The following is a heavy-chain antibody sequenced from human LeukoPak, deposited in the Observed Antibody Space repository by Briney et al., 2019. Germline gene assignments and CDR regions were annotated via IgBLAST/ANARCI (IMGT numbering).Heavy chain of an antibody. CDR1: GFTFNNAW. D-gene: IGHD2-15*01. Sequence: GGSLRLSCAASGFTFNNAWMSWVRQAPGKGLEWVSAISGSGGSTYYAESVKGRFTISRDNPKNTLYLQMSGLRADDTALYYCAKDGTPGEYWGQGTRVTVSS. V-gene: IGHV3-23*01. CDR2: ISGSGGST. J-gene: IGHJ4*02. CDR3: AKDGTPGEY.